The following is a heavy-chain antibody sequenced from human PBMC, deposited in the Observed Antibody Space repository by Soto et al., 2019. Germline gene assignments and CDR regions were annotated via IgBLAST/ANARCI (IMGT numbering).Heavy chain of an antibody. J-gene: IGHJ6*04. D-gene: IGHD2-15*01. V-gene: IGHV4-59*01. CDR1: GGSINSYY. Sequence: SETLSLTCTVSGGSINSYYWSWIRQPPGKGLEWIAYIYNNGTTNSNPSLKSRVTISLDTSKNQFYLKLTSVTAADTAVYYCTRDDVLCDGGRCYGVPLDVWGKGTTVTVSS. CDR2: IYNNGTT. CDR3: TRDDVLCDGGRCYGVPLDV.